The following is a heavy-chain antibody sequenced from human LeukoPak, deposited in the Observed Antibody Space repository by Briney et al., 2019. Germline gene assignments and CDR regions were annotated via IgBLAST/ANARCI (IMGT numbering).Heavy chain of an antibody. CDR3: ARDQLYYEVALDI. V-gene: IGHV3-48*01. Sequence: GGSLRLSCAASGFTFSSYSMNWVRQAPGKGLEWVSYISSSRSTIYYADSVKGRFTISRDNAQNSLYLKMNSVRAAATDVYYCARDQLYYEVALDIWGQGTTVTVSS. CDR1: GFTFSSYS. CDR2: ISSSRSTI. J-gene: IGHJ3*02. D-gene: IGHD3-22*01.